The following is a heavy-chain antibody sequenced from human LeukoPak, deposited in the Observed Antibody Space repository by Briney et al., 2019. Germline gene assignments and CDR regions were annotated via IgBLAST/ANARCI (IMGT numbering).Heavy chain of an antibody. CDR2: IYYSGST. J-gene: IGHJ4*02. CDR3: ARGSGFESLFDY. D-gene: IGHD5-12*01. Sequence: SQTLSLTCTVSGGSISSGSYYWSWIRQPGGKGLEWIGYIYYSGSTNYNPSLKSRVTISVDTSKNQFSLKLSSVTAADTAVYYCARGSGFESLFDYWGQGTLVTVSS. CDR1: GGSISSGSYY. V-gene: IGHV4-61*09.